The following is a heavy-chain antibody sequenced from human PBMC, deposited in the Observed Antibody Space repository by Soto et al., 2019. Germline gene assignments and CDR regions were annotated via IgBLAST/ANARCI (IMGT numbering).Heavy chain of an antibody. J-gene: IGHJ4*02. CDR2: ISYSGST. CDR3: ARGSDGDYSDY. V-gene: IGHV4-59*01. CDR1: GGSSGNYY. Sequence: QVQLQESGPGLVKHSETLSLTCTVSGGSSGNYYWSWIRQPPGQGLEWIGYISYSGSTHYNPSLKSRGTISQDTSKKQFSLTLSSGTAADTAVYYCARGSDGDYSDYWGQGTLVTVSS. D-gene: IGHD3-16*01.